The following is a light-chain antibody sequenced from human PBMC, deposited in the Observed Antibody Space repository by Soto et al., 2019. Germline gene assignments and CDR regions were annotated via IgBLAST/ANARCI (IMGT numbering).Light chain of an antibody. CDR1: QSISSW. CDR2: AAS. Sequence: DIQMTQSPSALSASVGDRATITCRASQSISSWLAWYQQKPGKAPELLIYAASTLQSGVPSRFSGSGSGTDFTLTISSLQPEDSASYYCQQSYSGLVAFGQGTKVDI. J-gene: IGKJ1*01. V-gene: IGKV1-39*01. CDR3: QQSYSGLVA.